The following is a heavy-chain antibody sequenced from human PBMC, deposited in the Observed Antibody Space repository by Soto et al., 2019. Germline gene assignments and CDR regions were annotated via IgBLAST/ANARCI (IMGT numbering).Heavy chain of an antibody. V-gene: IGHV4-4*07. CDR3: VRDGTKTLRDWFDT. CDR1: GASISGLY. Sequence: SETLGISCTFSGASISGLYWSWIRKSAGKGLEWIGRIYATGTTDYNPSLKSRVMMSVDTSKKQFSLKLRSVTAADTALYYCVRDGTKTLRDWFDTWGQGISVTVSS. J-gene: IGHJ5*02. D-gene: IGHD1-1*01. CDR2: IYATGTT.